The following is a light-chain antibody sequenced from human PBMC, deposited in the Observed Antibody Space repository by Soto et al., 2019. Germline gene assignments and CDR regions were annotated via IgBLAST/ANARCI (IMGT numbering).Light chain of an antibody. CDR3: QQYGGSYT. V-gene: IGKV3-20*01. J-gene: IGKJ2*01. Sequence: EIVLTQSPGTLSLSPGERATLSCRASQSVSSSYLAWYQQKPGQAPRLLIYGASSRATDIPDRFSGSGSGTDFTLTISRLQPEDFAVYYCQQYGGSYTFGQGTKLEIK. CDR2: GAS. CDR1: QSVSSSY.